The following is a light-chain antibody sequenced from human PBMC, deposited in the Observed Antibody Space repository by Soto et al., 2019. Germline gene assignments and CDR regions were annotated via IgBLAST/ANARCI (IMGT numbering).Light chain of an antibody. CDR1: SGDVGAYNY. CDR3: SSYTGSSTLLVV. J-gene: IGLJ2*01. CDR2: EVS. V-gene: IGLV2-14*01. Sequence: QSVLTQPASVSGSPGQSITISCTGTSGDVGAYNYVSWYQQHPGKAPKLMIYEVSNRPSGVSSRFSASKSGNSASLTISGLQAEDEANYYCSSYTGSSTLLVVFGGGTQLTVL.